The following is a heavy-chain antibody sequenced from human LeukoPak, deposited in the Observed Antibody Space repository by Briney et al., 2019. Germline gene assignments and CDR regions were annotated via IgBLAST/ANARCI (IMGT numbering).Heavy chain of an antibody. Sequence: PGGSLRLSCAASGFTFSSYGMHWVRQAPGKGLEWVAFIRYDGSNKYYADSVKGRFTISRDNSKNTLYLQMNSLRAEDTAVYYCAKDRRASYTAMVMGYWGQGTLVTVSS. CDR3: AKDRRASYTAMVMGY. CDR2: IRYDGSNK. D-gene: IGHD5-18*01. J-gene: IGHJ4*02. CDR1: GFTFSSYG. V-gene: IGHV3-30*02.